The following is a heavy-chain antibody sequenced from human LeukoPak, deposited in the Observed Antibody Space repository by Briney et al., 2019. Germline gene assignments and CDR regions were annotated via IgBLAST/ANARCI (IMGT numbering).Heavy chain of an antibody. CDR3: AKSAGYCGSTSCYGFDY. J-gene: IGHJ4*02. CDR2: ISSNGGST. D-gene: IGHD2-2*01. Sequence: GGSLRLSCAASGFTFSSYAMHWVRQAPGKGLEYVSAISSNGGSTYYANSVKGRFTISRDNSKNTLYLQMNSLRAEDTAVYFCAKSAGYCGSTSCYGFDYWGQGTLVTVSS. V-gene: IGHV3-64*01. CDR1: GFTFSSYA.